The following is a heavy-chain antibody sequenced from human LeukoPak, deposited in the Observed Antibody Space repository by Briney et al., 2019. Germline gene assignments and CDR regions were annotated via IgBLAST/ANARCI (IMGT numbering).Heavy chain of an antibody. V-gene: IGHV4-30-4*08. Sequence: TSETLSLTCTVSGGSISSGDYYWSWIRQPPGKGLEWIGYIYYSGNTYYNPSLKSRVTISVDTSKNQFSLKLSSVTAVDTAVYYCAREDGSGSYYKHYWGQGTLVTVSS. CDR1: GGSISSGDYY. J-gene: IGHJ4*02. D-gene: IGHD3-10*01. CDR2: IYYSGNT. CDR3: AREDGSGSYYKHY.